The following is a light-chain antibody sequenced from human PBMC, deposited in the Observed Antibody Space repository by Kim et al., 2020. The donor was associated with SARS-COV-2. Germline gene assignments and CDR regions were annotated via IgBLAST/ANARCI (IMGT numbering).Light chain of an antibody. CDR1: NIGSKS. J-gene: IGLJ3*02. V-gene: IGLV3-21*04. CDR3: QVWDTTSDQGV. Sequence: SYELTQPPSVSVAPGETARITCGGSNIGSKSVHWYQQKPGQAPVLVIYYDNDRPSGIPERFSGSDSGNTATLTISRVEAGDEADYYCQVWDTTSDQGVFG. CDR2: YDN.